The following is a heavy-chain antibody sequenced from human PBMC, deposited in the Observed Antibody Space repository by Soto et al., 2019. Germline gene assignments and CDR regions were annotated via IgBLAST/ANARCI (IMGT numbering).Heavy chain of an antibody. CDR2: ISSDGSST. Sequence: LRLSCAASGFTFSSYWMHWVRQAPGKGLVWVSRISSDGSSTSYADSVKGRFTISRDNSKNTLYLQMNSLRAEDTAVYYCARDYYRFNSGYGFSMDVWGQGTTVTVSS. J-gene: IGHJ6*02. V-gene: IGHV3-74*01. D-gene: IGHD5-12*01. CDR3: ARDYYRFNSGYGFSMDV. CDR1: GFTFSSYW.